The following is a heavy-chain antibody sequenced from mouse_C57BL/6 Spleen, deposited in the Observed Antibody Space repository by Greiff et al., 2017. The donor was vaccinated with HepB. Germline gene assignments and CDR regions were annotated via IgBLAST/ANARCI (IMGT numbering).Heavy chain of an antibody. CDR1: GYTFTSYW. CDR3: ARTLYYGSSSYAMDY. D-gene: IGHD1-1*01. Sequence: QVQLQQSGAELVKPGASVKMSCKASGYTFTSYWITWVKQRPGQGLEWIGDIYPGSGSTNYNEKFKSKATLTVDTSSSTAYMQLSSLTSEDSAVYYCARTLYYGSSSYAMDYWGQGTSVTVSS. V-gene: IGHV1-55*01. J-gene: IGHJ4*01. CDR2: IYPGSGST.